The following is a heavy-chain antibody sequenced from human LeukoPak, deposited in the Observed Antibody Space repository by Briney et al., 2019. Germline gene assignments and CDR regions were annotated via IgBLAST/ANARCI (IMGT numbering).Heavy chain of an antibody. CDR2: IKQDGSEK. CDR1: GFTFSSYW. D-gene: IGHD3-10*01. V-gene: IGHV3-7*01. J-gene: IGHJ4*02. CDR3: ARSWGGSGSYYPSLDY. Sequence: GGSLRLSCAASGFTFSSYWMTWVRQAPGKGLEWVANIKQDGSEKYYVDSVKGRFTISRDKAKNSLYLQMNSLRAEDTAVYYCARSWGGSGSYYPSLDYWGQGTLVTVSS.